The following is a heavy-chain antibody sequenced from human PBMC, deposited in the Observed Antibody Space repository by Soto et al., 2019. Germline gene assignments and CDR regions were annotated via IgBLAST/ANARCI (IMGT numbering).Heavy chain of an antibody. Sequence: EVQLLESGGGLVQPGGSLRLSCAAASFTISTYAMSWVRQAPGKGLEWVSDISGSGANTYYADSVKGRFTISRDNSKNTLYLQMNSLRAEDTAVYYCAESAMVRGGGWFDPWGQGTLVTVFS. J-gene: IGHJ5*02. CDR1: SFTISTYA. D-gene: IGHD3-10*01. CDR2: ISGSGANT. V-gene: IGHV3-23*01. CDR3: AESAMVRGGGWFDP.